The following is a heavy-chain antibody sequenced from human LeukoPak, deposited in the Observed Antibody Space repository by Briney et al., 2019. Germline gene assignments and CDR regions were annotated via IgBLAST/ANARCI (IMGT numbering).Heavy chain of an antibody. J-gene: IGHJ5*02. CDR3: ARGDTYYYDSSGYGILSWFDP. CDR1: GGSISSGDYY. V-gene: IGHV4-30-4*08. CDR2: IYYSGST. D-gene: IGHD3-22*01. Sequence: SETLSLTCTVSGGSISSGDYYWSWIRQPPGKGLEWIGYIYYSGSTYYNPSLKSRVTISVDTSKNQFSLKLSSVTAADTAVYYCARGDTYYYDSSGYGILSWFDPWGQGTLVTVSS.